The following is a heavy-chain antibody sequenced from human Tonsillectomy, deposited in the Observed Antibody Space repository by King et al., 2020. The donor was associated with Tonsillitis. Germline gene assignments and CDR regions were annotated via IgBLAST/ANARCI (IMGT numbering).Heavy chain of an antibody. D-gene: IGHD2-2*01. V-gene: IGHV3-11*01. CDR1: GFTFSDYY. J-gene: IGHJ6*02. CDR2: ISSSGSTI. CDR3: ARDFVEKRSSTSYNTGSGYYYGMDV. Sequence: VQLVESGGGLVKPGGSLRLSCAASGFTFSDYYMSWIRQAPGKGLEWVSYISSSGSTIYYADSVKGRFTISRDNAKNSLYLQMNSLRAGDTAVDYCARDFVEKRSSTSYNTGSGYYYGMDVWGQGTTVTVSS.